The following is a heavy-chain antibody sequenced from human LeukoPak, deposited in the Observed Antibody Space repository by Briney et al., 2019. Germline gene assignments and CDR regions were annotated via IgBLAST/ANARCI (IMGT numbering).Heavy chain of an antibody. V-gene: IGHV4-34*01. CDR3: ARVYSGYDWGYYYYYYMDV. D-gene: IGHD5-12*01. CDR1: GGSFRGYY. CDR2: INHSGST. J-gene: IGHJ6*03. Sequence: SETLSLTCAVYGGSFRGYYWSWIRQPPGKGLEWIGEINHSGSTNYNPSLKSRVTISVDTSKNQFSLKLSSVTAADTAVYYCARVYSGYDWGYYYYYYMDVWGKGTTVTVSS.